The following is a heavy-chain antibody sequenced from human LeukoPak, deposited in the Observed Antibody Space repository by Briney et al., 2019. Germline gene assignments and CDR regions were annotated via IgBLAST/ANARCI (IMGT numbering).Heavy chain of an antibody. Sequence: SETLSLTCAVYGGSFSGYYWSWIRQPPGKGLEWIGEINHSGSTNYNPSLKSRVTISVDTSKNQFSLKLSSVTAADTAVYYCARTRRSSSRAAFDYWGQGTLVTVSS. D-gene: IGHD6-13*01. CDR1: GGSFSGYY. J-gene: IGHJ4*02. CDR2: INHSGST. CDR3: ARTRRSSSRAAFDY. V-gene: IGHV4-34*01.